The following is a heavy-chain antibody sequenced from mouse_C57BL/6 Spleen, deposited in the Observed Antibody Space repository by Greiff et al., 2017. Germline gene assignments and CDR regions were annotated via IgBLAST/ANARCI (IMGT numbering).Heavy chain of an antibody. V-gene: IGHV3-1*01. CDR1: GYSITSGYD. CDR2: ISYSGST. Sequence: EVKLQESGPGMVKPSQSLSLTCTVTGYSITSGYDWHWIRHFPGNKLEWMGYISYSGSTNYNPSLKSRISITHDTSKNHFFLKLNSVTTEDTATYYCARDGNYGLAYWGQGTLVTVSA. D-gene: IGHD2-1*01. J-gene: IGHJ3*01. CDR3: ARDGNYGLAY.